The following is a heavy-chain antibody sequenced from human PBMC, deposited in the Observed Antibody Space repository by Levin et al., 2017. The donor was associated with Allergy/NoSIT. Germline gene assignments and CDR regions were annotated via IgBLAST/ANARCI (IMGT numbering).Heavy chain of an antibody. V-gene: IGHV6-1*01. CDR2: TYYRSKWYN. J-gene: IGHJ4*02. Sequence: ASETLSLTCAISGDSVSSNNAAWNWIRQSPSRGLEWLGRTYYRSKWYNDYAVSVKSRITINPDTSKNQFSLQLNSVTPEDTAVYYCARYDGYNSAEYYFDYWGQGTLVTVSS. CDR1: GDSVSSNNAA. CDR3: ARYDGYNSAEYYFDY. D-gene: IGHD5-24*01.